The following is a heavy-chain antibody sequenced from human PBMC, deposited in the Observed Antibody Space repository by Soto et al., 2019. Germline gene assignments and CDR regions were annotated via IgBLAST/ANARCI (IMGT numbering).Heavy chain of an antibody. CDR2: LYDADGT. CDR1: GLTVRGKKY. V-gene: IGHV3-53*01. Sequence: DVQLVASGGGLIQPGGSLRLSCAALGLTVRGKKYIAWVRQAPGKGLEWVLALYDADGTYYADSAKGRFTISRDNSNNIIYLQMNGLGLDDTAVYYCASWLEREHAYDIWGLGTMVTVSS. J-gene: IGHJ3*02. D-gene: IGHD1-1*01. CDR3: ASWLEREHAYDI.